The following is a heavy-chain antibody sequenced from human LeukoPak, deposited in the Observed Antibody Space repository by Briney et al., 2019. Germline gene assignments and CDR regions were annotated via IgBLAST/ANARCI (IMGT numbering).Heavy chain of an antibody. D-gene: IGHD2-2*01. CDR2: INHSGST. CDR1: GESFSGHY. CDR3: ARGHIVVGPSALFRRLGVYYFDY. J-gene: IGHJ4*02. Sequence: PSETLSLTCAVYGESFSGHYWSWIRHPPGKGLEWIGEINHSGSTNYNPSLKSRVSISVDTSKNQFSLKMRSVTAADTAVYYCARGHIVVGPSALFRRLGVYYFDYWGQGTLVSVSS. V-gene: IGHV4-34*01.